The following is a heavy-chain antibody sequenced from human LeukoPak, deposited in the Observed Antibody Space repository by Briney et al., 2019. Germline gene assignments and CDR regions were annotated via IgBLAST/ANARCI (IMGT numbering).Heavy chain of an antibody. CDR1: GGSISSGGYY. CDR2: IYYGGST. V-gene: IGHV4-31*03. CDR3: ARVPEYQLPGGHNWFDP. J-gene: IGHJ5*02. Sequence: SETLSLTCTVSGGSISSGGYYWSWIRQHPGKGLEWIGYIYYGGSTYYNPSLKSRVTISVDTSKNQFSLKLSSVTAADTAVYYCARVPEYQLPGGHNWFDPWGQGTLVAVSS. D-gene: IGHD2-2*01.